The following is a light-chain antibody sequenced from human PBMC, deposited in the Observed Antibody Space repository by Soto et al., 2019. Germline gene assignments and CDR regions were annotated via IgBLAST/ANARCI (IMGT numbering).Light chain of an antibody. V-gene: IGKV3-11*01. CDR1: QSVSSY. J-gene: IGKJ2*01. CDR3: QQRSNWPPYT. Sequence: EIVLTQSPATLSLSPGARATLSCRASQSVSSYLAWYQQKPGQAPRLLIYDASNRATGIPARFSGSGSGTDCTLTISSLEPEDFAVYYCQQRSNWPPYTFGQGTKLEIK. CDR2: DAS.